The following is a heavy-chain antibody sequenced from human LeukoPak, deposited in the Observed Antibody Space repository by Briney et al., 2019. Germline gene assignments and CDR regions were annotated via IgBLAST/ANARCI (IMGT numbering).Heavy chain of an antibody. V-gene: IGHV4-4*07. D-gene: IGHD3-10*01. CDR3: ARARGGIYYFDY. CDR2: IYTSGSTSGST. Sequence: SETLSLTCTVSGGSLSSYYWSWIRQPAGQGLEWIGRIYTSGSTSGSTNYNPSLKSRVTMSVDTSKNQFSLKLTSVTAADTAVYYCARARGGIYYFDYWGQGTLVTVSS. J-gene: IGHJ4*02. CDR1: GGSLSSYY.